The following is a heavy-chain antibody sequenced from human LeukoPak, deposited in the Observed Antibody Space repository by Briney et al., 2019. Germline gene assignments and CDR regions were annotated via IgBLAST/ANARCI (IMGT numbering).Heavy chain of an antibody. CDR1: GFTFKDYA. D-gene: IGHD6-19*01. CDR2: ISWNSGSI. Sequence: GRSLRLSCEASGFTFKDYAMHWVRQAPGKGLEWVSGISWNSGSIGYADSVKGRFTISRDNAKNSLYLHINRPRTEDTALYYCAKDMYSSGSNGEGYLQHWGQGTLVAVSS. CDR3: AKDMYSSGSNGEGYLQH. J-gene: IGHJ1*01. V-gene: IGHV3-9*01.